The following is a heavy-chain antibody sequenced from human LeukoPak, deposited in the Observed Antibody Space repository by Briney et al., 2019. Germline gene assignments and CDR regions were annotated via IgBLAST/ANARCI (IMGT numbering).Heavy chain of an antibody. J-gene: IGHJ6*02. CDR2: INHSGST. D-gene: IGHD2-15*01. CDR3: ARGTYCSGGSCLYYYYYYGMDV. V-gene: IGHV4-34*01. Sequence: PGGSLRLSCAAAGFTSSSYWMSWIRQPPGKGLEWIGEINHSGSTNYNPSLKSRVTISVDTSKNQFSLKLSSVTAADTAVYYCARGTYCSGGSCLYYYYYYGMDVWGQGTTVTVSS. CDR1: GFTSSSYW.